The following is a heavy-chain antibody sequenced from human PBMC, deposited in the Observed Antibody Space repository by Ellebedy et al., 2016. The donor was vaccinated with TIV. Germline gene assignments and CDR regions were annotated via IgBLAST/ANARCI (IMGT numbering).Heavy chain of an antibody. Sequence: GESLKISCAASGFTFSSYAMSWVRQAPGKGLAWVSSITDNGGNNYSADSVKARFTIPRDNSKDTLFLQTNSLRDEDTAIYFCTRDPVDVGPDFDVWGQGTMVTVSS. CDR2: ITDNGGNN. D-gene: IGHD3/OR15-3a*01. V-gene: IGHV3-23*01. CDR3: TRDPVDVGPDFDV. CDR1: GFTFSSYA. J-gene: IGHJ3*01.